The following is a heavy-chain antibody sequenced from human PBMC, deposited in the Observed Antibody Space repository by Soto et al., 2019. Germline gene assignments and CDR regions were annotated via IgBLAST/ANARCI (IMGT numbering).Heavy chain of an antibody. D-gene: IGHD6-19*01. CDR2: IRAYTGYT. CDR3: ARASDGYRSGWYVGAFDY. Sequence: ASVKVSCKASGYTFTSYGVSWVRQAPGQGLEWMGWIRAYTGYTNYAQKFQGRVTITTDTSTSTAYMELRSLISDDTAVYYCARASDGYRSGWYVGAFDYWGQGTLVTVSS. J-gene: IGHJ4*02. V-gene: IGHV1-18*04. CDR1: GYTFTSYG.